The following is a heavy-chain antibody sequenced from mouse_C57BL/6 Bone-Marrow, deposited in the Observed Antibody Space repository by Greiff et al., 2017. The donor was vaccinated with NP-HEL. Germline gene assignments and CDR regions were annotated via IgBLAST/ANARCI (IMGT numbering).Heavy chain of an antibody. V-gene: IGHV1-9*01. CDR1: GYTFTGYW. CDR2: ILPGSGST. J-gene: IGHJ4*01. CDR3: ARGEVYDYDENYYAMDY. D-gene: IGHD2-4*01. Sequence: QVQLQQPGAELMKPGASVKLSCKATGYTFTGYWIEWVKQRPGHGLEWIGEILPGSGSTNYNEKFKGKATFTADTSSNTSYMQLSSLTTDDSAIYYCARGEVYDYDENYYAMDYWGQGTSVTVSS.